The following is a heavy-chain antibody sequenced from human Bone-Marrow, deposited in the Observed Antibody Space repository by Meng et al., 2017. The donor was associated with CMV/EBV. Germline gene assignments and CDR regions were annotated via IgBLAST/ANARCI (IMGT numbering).Heavy chain of an antibody. V-gene: IGHV3-21*01. CDR2: ISSSGTYI. J-gene: IGHJ6*02. CDR3: TRAGGYYYYGMDV. CDR1: GFTFSSYS. D-gene: IGHD3-10*01. Sequence: GESLKISCAASGFTFSSYSMNWVRQAPGKGLEWVSSISSSGTYIYYADSVKGRFTISRDNAQNSLYLQMNSLRAEDTAVYYCTRAGGYYYYGMDVWGQGTTVTVSS.